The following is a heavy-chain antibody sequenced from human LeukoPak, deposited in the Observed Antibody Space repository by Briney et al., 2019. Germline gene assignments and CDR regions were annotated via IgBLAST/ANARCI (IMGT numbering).Heavy chain of an antibody. CDR3: ARGLGTVTRGP. V-gene: IGHV4-39*07. CDR1: GGSISSSSYY. D-gene: IGHD4-17*01. J-gene: IGHJ5*02. CDR2: INHSGST. Sequence: SETLSLTCTVSGGSISSSSYYWSWIRQPPGKGLEWIGEINHSGSTNYNPSLKSRVTISVDTSKNQFSLKLSSVTAADTAVYYCARGLGTVTRGPWGQGTLVTVSS.